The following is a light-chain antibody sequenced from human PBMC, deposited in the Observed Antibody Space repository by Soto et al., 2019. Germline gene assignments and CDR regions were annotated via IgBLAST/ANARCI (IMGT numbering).Light chain of an antibody. Sequence: ILMTQSPATLSVSPGERATLSCRASQSVSNNLAWYQQKPGQAPRLLIYDASTSATCIPARFSGSGSGTEFTLTISGLQSEDFAVYYCQQYNNWPPWTFGQGTKVEIK. J-gene: IGKJ1*01. CDR1: QSVSNN. CDR3: QQYNNWPPWT. CDR2: DAS. V-gene: IGKV3-15*01.